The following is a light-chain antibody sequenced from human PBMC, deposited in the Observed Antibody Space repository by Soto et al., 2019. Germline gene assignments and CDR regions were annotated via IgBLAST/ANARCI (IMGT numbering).Light chain of an antibody. CDR1: QIVTSS. J-gene: IGKJ2*01. CDR2: DTF. CDR3: HLRSDWPPTYT. V-gene: IGKV3-11*01. Sequence: EIVLPQSPATLSLSPGTGATLSCRASQIVTSSLAWYQPRPGQAPRLLIYDTFTSATGIPARFSAKGAGTDFTLTISSLEPEDSAVYFCHLRSDWPPTYTFGQGTKLA.